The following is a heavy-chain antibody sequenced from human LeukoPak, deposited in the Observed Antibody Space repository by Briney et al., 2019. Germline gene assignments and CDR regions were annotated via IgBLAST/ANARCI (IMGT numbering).Heavy chain of an antibody. CDR2: IYYSGST. CDR1: GSSISSGDYY. V-gene: IGHV4-30-4*01. J-gene: IGHJ4*02. CDR3: ARVGYYYDSSGGHYYFDY. Sequence: SETLSLTCTVSGSSISSGDYYWSWIRQPPGKGLEWIGYIYYSGSTYYNPSLKSRVTISVDTSKNQFSLKLSSVTAADTAVYYCARVGYYYDSSGGHYYFDYWGQGTLVTVSS. D-gene: IGHD3-22*01.